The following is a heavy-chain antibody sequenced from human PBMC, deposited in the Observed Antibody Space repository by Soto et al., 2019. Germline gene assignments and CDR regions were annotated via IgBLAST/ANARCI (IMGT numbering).Heavy chain of an antibody. J-gene: IGHJ6*02. CDR2: VSPYNGDT. CDR1: GYTFTTYG. D-gene: IGHD2-2*01. Sequence: ASVKVSCKASGYTFTTYGINWVRQTPGQGLEWMGWVSPYNGDTTYAQKVQGRVTMTTDKSTRTAYLELRSLRSDDTAVYYCAREVGHMDVWGQGTTVTVSS. CDR3: AREVGHMDV. V-gene: IGHV1-18*04.